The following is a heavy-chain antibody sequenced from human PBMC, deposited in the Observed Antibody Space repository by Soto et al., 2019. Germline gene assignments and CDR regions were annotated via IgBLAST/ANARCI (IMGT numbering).Heavy chain of an antibody. CDR1: GFTFDDYA. V-gene: IGHV3-9*01. Sequence: PGGSLRLSCAASGFTFDDYAMHWVRQAPGKGLEWVSGISWNSGSIGYADSVKGRFTISRDNAKNSLYLQMNSLRAEDTALYYCAKDNARFLLVAGTLYHYYYGMDVWGQGTTVTVSS. D-gene: IGHD6-19*01. CDR2: ISWNSGSI. CDR3: AKDNARFLLVAGTLYHYYYGMDV. J-gene: IGHJ6*02.